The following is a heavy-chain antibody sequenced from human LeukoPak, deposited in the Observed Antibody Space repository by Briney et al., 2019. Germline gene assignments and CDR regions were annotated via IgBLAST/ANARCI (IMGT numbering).Heavy chain of an antibody. CDR2: IYYSGST. CDR1: GGSIRNGDFY. CDR3: AREEGWFGAYYFDY. D-gene: IGHD3-10*01. V-gene: IGHV4-30-4*01. Sequence: SETLSLTCTVSGGSIRNGDFYWSWIRQSPGKGLEWIGYIYYSGSTYYNPSLKSRVTISVDTSKNQFSLKLSSVTAADTAVYYCAREEGWFGAYYFDYWGQGTLVTVSS. J-gene: IGHJ4*02.